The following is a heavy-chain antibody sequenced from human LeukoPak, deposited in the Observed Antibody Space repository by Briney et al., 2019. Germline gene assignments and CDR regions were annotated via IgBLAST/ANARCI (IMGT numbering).Heavy chain of an antibody. D-gene: IGHD1-14*01. J-gene: IGHJ4*02. CDR3: ANPVISYRNRFDY. CDR2: ICHDRST. V-gene: IGHV3-53*01. Sequence: PGGSLRLSCTASGFTVGNYYMSWVRQAPGKGLEWVAIICHDRSTYYAASVKGRFTISRDNSKNTLYLQMNSLLAEDTAVYYCANPVISYRNRFDYWGQGTLVTVSS. CDR1: GFTVGNYY.